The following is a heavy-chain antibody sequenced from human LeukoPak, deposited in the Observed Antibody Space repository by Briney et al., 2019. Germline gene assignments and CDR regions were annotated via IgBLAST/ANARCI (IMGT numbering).Heavy chain of an antibody. CDR3: AKVDAWDPYSLDY. Sequence: GGSLRLSCAASGFTFSSYAMSWVRQAPGKGLEWVSAISAGGSTTYYADSVKGRFTISRDNSKNTLYLQMNSLRAEDTAVYYCAKVDAWDPYSLDYWGQGTLVTVSS. D-gene: IGHD2-15*01. V-gene: IGHV3-23*01. CDR1: GFTFSSYA. J-gene: IGHJ4*02. CDR2: ISAGGSTT.